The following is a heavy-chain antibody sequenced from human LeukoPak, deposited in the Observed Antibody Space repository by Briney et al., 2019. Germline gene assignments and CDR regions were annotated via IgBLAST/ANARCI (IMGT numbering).Heavy chain of an antibody. Sequence: GSLRLSCEASGFTFKNAWMIWVRQAPGKGPEWVGRIKSTRDGGATEYAAPVKGRFTISRDDSKNTVYLQMSSLITDDTGVYYCTTDLVVQGYYYYYMDVWGKGTTVTISS. CDR3: TTDLVVQGYYYYYMDV. CDR1: GFTFKNAW. CDR2: IKSTRDGGAT. V-gene: IGHV3-15*01. D-gene: IGHD3-10*01. J-gene: IGHJ6*03.